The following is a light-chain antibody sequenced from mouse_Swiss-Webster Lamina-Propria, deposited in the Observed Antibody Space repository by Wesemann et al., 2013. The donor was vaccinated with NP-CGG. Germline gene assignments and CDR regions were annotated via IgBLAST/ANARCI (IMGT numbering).Light chain of an antibody. J-gene: IGKJ1*01. CDR1: ENVGTY. CDR2: GAS. Sequence: NIVMTQSPKSMSMSVGERVTLSCKASENVGTYVSWYQQKPEQSPKLLIYGASNRYTGVPDRFTGSGSATDFTLTISSVQAEDLADYFCQQHYSTPWTFGGGTKLEIK. CDR3: QQHYSTPWT. V-gene: IGKV6-20*01.